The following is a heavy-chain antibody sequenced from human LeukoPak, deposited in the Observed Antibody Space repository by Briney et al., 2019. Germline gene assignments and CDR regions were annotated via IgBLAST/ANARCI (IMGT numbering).Heavy chain of an antibody. V-gene: IGHV5-51*01. CDR2: IYPGDSDT. D-gene: IGHD2-15*01. CDR3: ARARYCSGGSCYAES. CDR1: GYSFTTYW. Sequence: GESLTISCKGSGYSFTTYWIGWVRQMPGKGLEWMGIIYPGDSDTRYSPSFQGHVTISADKSIGTAYLQWSSLKASDTAMYYCARARYCSGGSCYAESWGQGTLVTVSS. J-gene: IGHJ5*02.